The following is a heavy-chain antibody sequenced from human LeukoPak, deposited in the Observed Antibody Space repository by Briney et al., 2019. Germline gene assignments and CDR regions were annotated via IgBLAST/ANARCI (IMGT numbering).Heavy chain of an antibody. V-gene: IGHV4-61*02. CDR1: GGSITFGSYY. Sequence: SETLSLTCNVSGGSITFGSYYWHWIRQPAGKTLEWIGRVYVTGITNYNPSLKSRVTISLDKARNQVSLMLTSVTAADTAVYYCARERGMRELRTWFDPWGQGSLVTVST. CDR3: ARERGMRELRTWFDP. D-gene: IGHD3-16*01. CDR2: VYVTGIT. J-gene: IGHJ5*02.